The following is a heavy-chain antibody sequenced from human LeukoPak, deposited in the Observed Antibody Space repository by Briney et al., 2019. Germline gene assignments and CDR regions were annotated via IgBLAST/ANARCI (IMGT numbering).Heavy chain of an antibody. CDR1: GFTFSSYG. V-gene: IGHV3-30*18. Sequence: PGGSLRLSCAASGFTFSSYGMHWVRQAPGKGLEWVAVISYDGSNKYYADSVKGRFTISRDNSKNTLYLQMNSLRAEDTAVYYCAKPPPIAVAGIGAYFDYWGQGTLATVSS. CDR2: ISYDGSNK. J-gene: IGHJ4*02. CDR3: AKPPPIAVAGIGAYFDY. D-gene: IGHD6-19*01.